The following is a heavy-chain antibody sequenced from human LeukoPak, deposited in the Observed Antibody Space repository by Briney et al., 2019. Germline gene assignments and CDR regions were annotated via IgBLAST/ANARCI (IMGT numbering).Heavy chain of an antibody. J-gene: IGHJ4*02. V-gene: IGHV4-4*02. CDR2: IYHGGST. CDR3: ASEIQLWSTPSGY. CDR1: GGSISSSNW. D-gene: IGHD5-18*01. Sequence: SGTLSLTCAVSGGSISSSNWWSWVLQPPGKGLEWIGEIYHGGSTNYNPSLKSRVTISVDKSKNQFSLKLTSVTAADTAVYYCASEIQLWSTPSGYWGQGTLVTVSS.